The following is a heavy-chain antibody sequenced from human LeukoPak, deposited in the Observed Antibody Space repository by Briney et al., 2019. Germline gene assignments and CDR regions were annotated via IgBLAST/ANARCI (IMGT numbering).Heavy chain of an antibody. Sequence: GASVKVSCKTSGGTFVSFGINWVRQAPGQGLEWMGGIIPFYGATNYPQKFQGRVTITADGSTSTAYMELNSLRSEDTAVYYCARMEGYSYSDSWGQGTLVTVSS. CDR1: GGTFVSFG. CDR2: IIPFYGAT. D-gene: IGHD5-18*01. V-gene: IGHV1-69*13. J-gene: IGHJ4*02. CDR3: ARMEGYSYSDS.